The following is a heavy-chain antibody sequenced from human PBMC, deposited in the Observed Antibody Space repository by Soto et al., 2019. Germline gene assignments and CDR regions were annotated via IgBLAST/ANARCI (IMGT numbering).Heavy chain of an antibody. CDR1: GFTFSSYA. Sequence: EVQLLESGGGLVQPGGSPRLSCAASGFTFSSYAMSWVRQAPGKGLEWVSAISGSGGSTYYADSVKGRFTISRDNSKNTLYLQMNSLRAEDTAVYYCANSLRSNLEDFDYWGQGTLVTVSS. CDR2: ISGSGGST. CDR3: ANSLRSNLEDFDY. J-gene: IGHJ4*02. D-gene: IGHD4-4*01. V-gene: IGHV3-23*01.